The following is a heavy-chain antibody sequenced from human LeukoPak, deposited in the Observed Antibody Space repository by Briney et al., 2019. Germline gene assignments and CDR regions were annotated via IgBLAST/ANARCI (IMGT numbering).Heavy chain of an antibody. J-gene: IGHJ3*02. CDR2: IYDGGST. V-gene: IGHV3-66*01. CDR1: GFTVSSKY. Sequence: PGGSLRLSCVASGFTVSSKYMNWVRQAPGKGLEWVSVIYDGGSTYYADSVKGRLTISRDNSKNTLYLQMNSLRAEDTAVYYCARDIAMVRGVIITGDDAFDIWGQGTMVTVSS. D-gene: IGHD3-10*01. CDR3: ARDIAMVRGVIITGDDAFDI.